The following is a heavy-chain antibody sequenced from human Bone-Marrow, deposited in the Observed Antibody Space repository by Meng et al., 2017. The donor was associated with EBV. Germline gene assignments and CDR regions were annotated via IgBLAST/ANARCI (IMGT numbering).Heavy chain of an antibody. D-gene: IGHD6-6*01. J-gene: IGHJ4*02. Sequence: QVRVGESGAGGKKPGSSVKVSCKASGGTFSSYAISWVRQAPGQGLEWMGGIIPIFGTANYAQKFQGRVTITADESTSTAYMELSSLRSEDTAVYYCASSIEYSSSSGGRWVFNYWGQGTLVTVSS. V-gene: IGHV1-69*01. CDR1: GGTFSSYA. CDR3: ASSIEYSSSSGGRWVFNY. CDR2: IIPIFGTA.